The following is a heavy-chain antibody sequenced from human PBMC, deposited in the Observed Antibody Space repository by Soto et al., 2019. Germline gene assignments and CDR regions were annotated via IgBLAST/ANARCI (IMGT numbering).Heavy chain of an antibody. CDR1: GYSFTNYW. Sequence: GESLKISCRGSGYSFTNYWIGWVRQMPGKGLEWMGIIYPDDSDTRYSPSFQGQVSISADKSISTASLQWSSLKASDTAMYYCARRDCSTTSCNHDGFDSWGQGTMVTVSS. CDR2: IYPDDSDT. V-gene: IGHV5-51*01. CDR3: ARRDCSTTSCNHDGFDS. J-gene: IGHJ3*02. D-gene: IGHD2-2*01.